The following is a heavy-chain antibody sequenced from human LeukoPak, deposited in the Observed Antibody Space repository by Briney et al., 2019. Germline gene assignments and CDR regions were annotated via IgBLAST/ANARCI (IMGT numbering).Heavy chain of an antibody. CDR2: INHSGST. J-gene: IGHJ4*02. Sequence: PSQTLSLTCAVYGGSFSGYYLSWIRQPPGKGLEWIGEINHSGSTNYNPSLKSRVNISVDTSKNQFSLKLSSVTAADTAVYYCARARHGYNTIYFDYWGQGTLVTVSS. V-gene: IGHV4-34*01. CDR3: ARARHGYNTIYFDY. CDR1: GGSFSGYY. D-gene: IGHD5-24*01.